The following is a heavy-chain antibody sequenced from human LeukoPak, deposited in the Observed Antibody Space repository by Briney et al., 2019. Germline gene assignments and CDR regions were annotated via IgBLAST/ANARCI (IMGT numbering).Heavy chain of an antibody. CDR1: GYSFTSYW. J-gene: IGHJ3*02. D-gene: IGHD3-22*01. Sequence: GESLKISCKGSGYSFTSYWIGWVRQMPGKGLGWMGIIYPGDSDTRYSPSFQGQVTISADKSISTAYLQWSSLKASDTAMYYCARRLAADYYDSSGYFNDAFDIWGQGTMVTVSS. V-gene: IGHV5-51*01. CDR2: IYPGDSDT. CDR3: ARRLAADYYDSSGYFNDAFDI.